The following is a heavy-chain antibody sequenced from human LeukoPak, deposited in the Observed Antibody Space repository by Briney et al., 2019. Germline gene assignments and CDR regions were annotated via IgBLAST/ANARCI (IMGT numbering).Heavy chain of an antibody. V-gene: IGHV4-34*01. D-gene: IGHD2-15*01. CDR2: INHSGST. CDR1: GGSFSGYN. J-gene: IGHJ4*02. Sequence: SETLSLTCAVYGGSFSGYNWSWIRQPPGKGLEWIGEINHSGSTNYNPSLKSRVTISVDTSKNQFSLKLSSVTAADTAVYYCAREVAVAASDYWGQGTLVTVSS. CDR3: AREVAVAASDY.